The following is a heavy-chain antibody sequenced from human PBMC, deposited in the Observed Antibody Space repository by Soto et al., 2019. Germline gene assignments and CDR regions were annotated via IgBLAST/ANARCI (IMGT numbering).Heavy chain of an antibody. Sequence: EEQVVESGGGLVQPGGSLRLSCAASGFTFDDYGMHWVRQGPGKGLEWVSGITWNSATIGYAASVKGRFTISRDNAKNSLYLQMSRLTTEDTAVYYCAKDRWAIDSIDVWGQGTTVTVSS. D-gene: IGHD3-22*01. J-gene: IGHJ6*02. CDR2: ITWNSATI. V-gene: IGHV3-9*01. CDR3: AKDRWAIDSIDV. CDR1: GFTFDDYG.